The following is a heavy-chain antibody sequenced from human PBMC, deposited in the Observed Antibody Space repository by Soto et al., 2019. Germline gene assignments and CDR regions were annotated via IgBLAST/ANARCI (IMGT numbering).Heavy chain of an antibody. V-gene: IGHV1-69*02. J-gene: IGHJ4*02. CDR1: GGAFSSYT. D-gene: IGHD4-17*01. CDR3: ASVDYGDPGY. CDR2: IIPILGIA. Sequence: SVKVSCKAAGGAFSSYTISWVRQAPGQGLEWMGRIIPILGIANYAQKFQGRVTITADKSTSTAYMELSSLRSEDTAVYYCASVDYGDPGYWGQGTLVTVSS.